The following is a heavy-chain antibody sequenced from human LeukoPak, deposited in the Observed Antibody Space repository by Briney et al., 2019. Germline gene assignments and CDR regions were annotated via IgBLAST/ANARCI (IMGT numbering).Heavy chain of an antibody. CDR2: IYPGDSDS. CDR1: GYSFTRYW. V-gene: IGHV5-51*01. Sequence: GESLKISCKGSGYSFTRYWIGWVRQMPGKGLEWMGIIYPGDSDSRYSPSFQGQVTISADKSISTTYLQWSSLKASDTAMYYCARHYSPWDAFDIWGQGTMVTVSS. J-gene: IGHJ3*02. CDR3: ARHYSPWDAFDI. D-gene: IGHD2-21*01.